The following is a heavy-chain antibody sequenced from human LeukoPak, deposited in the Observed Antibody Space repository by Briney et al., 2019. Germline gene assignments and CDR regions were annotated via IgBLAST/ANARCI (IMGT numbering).Heavy chain of an antibody. J-gene: IGHJ1*01. Sequence: GGSLRLSCAASGFSVSDKYMSWVRQAPGKGLEWVAVISYDGRNKYYADSVKGRFTISRDNSKNTLYLQMNSLRAEDTAVYSCARDGDQQGEYFQHWGQGTLVSVSS. CDR1: GFSVSDKY. CDR2: ISYDGRNK. D-gene: IGHD6-13*01. CDR3: ARDGDQQGEYFQH. V-gene: IGHV3-30*03.